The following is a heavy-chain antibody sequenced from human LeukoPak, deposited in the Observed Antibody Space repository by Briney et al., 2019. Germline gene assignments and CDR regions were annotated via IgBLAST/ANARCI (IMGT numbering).Heavy chain of an antibody. Sequence: GGSLRLSCAASGFTFSSYAMHWVRQAPGKGLEWVAVISHDGSNKYYADSVKGRFTISRDNSKTTLYLQMNSLRAEDTAVYYCARDGDTYYYDSSGYLYWGQGTLVTVSS. V-gene: IGHV3-30-3*01. CDR3: ARDGDTYYYDSSGYLY. CDR2: ISHDGSNK. D-gene: IGHD3-22*01. J-gene: IGHJ4*02. CDR1: GFTFSSYA.